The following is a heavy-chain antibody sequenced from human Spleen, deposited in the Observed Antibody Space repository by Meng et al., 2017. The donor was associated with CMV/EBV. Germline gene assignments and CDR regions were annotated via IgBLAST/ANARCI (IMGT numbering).Heavy chain of an antibody. CDR2: IYHSGSM. D-gene: IGHD1-26*01. CDR1: GGSISSTSYY. CDR3: ARQRVGATSHFDY. J-gene: IGHJ4*02. V-gene: IGHV4-39*01. Sequence: SETLSLTCSVSGGSISSTSYYWGWIRQPPGKGLEWIGSIYHSGSMSGNLSLKSRVTMSVDTSKNQFSLKLSSVTAADTAVYYCARQRVGATSHFDYWGQGTLVTVSS.